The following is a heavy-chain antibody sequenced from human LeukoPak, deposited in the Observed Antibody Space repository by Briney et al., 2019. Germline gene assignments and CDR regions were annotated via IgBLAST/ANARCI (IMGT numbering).Heavy chain of an antibody. CDR1: GFTFSSYG. CDR2: IRYDGSNK. Sequence: GGSLRLSCAASGFTFSSYGMHWVRQAPGKGLEWVAFIRYDGSNKYYADSVKGRFAISRDNSKNTLYLQMNSLRAEDTAVYYCAKDVVRGLGYGMDVWGQGTTVTVSS. D-gene: IGHD3-10*01. J-gene: IGHJ6*02. CDR3: AKDVVRGLGYGMDV. V-gene: IGHV3-30*02.